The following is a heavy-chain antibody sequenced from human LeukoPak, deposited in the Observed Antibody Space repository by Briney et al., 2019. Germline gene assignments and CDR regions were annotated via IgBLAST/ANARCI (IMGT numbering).Heavy chain of an antibody. CDR2: ISSSGTTI. D-gene: IGHD6-13*01. Sequence: PGGSLRLSCAASGFTFSDYYMSWIRQAPGKGLEWVSYISSSGTTIYYADSVKGRFTISRDNAKNSLFLQMNSLRAEDTAVYYCARMYSSWYADYWGQGTLVTVSS. V-gene: IGHV3-11*01. CDR3: ARMYSSWYADY. CDR1: GFTFSDYY. J-gene: IGHJ4*02.